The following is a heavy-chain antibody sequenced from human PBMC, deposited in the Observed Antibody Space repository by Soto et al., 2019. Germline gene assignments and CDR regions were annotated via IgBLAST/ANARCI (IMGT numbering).Heavy chain of an antibody. V-gene: IGHV1-18*01. Sequence: ASVKVSCKASGYTFTSYGISWVRQAPGQGLEWMGWISAYNGNTNYAQKLQGRVTISKDTSKNQVVLKMTNMDPVDTATYYCARRMLTTNDAFDIWGQGTMVTVSS. CDR1: GYTFTSYG. J-gene: IGHJ3*02. D-gene: IGHD2-15*01. CDR3: ARRMLTTNDAFDI. CDR2: ISAYNGNT.